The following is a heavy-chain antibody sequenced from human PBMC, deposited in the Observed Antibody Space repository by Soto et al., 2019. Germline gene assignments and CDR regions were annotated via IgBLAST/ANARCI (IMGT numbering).Heavy chain of an antibody. CDR3: ARDSGYCSTTSCYRNLDY. CDR2: IWYDGSNK. CDR1: GFTFSSYG. Sequence: GGSLRLSCAASGFTFSSYGMHWVRQAPGKGLEWVAVIWYDGSNKYYADSVKGRFTISRDNSKNTLYLQMNSLRVEETAVYYCARDSGYCSTTSCYRNLDYWGQGTLVTVSS. J-gene: IGHJ4*02. V-gene: IGHV3-33*01. D-gene: IGHD2-2*01.